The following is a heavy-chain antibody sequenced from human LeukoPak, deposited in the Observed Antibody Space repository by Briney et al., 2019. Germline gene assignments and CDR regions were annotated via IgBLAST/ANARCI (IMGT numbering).Heavy chain of an antibody. J-gene: IGHJ6*02. CDR1: GFTFSSYA. CDR2: IKQDGSEK. V-gene: IGHV3-7*05. CDR3: ARVLRFLEWLLPHYYYYGMDV. D-gene: IGHD3-3*01. Sequence: GGSLRLSCAASGFTFSSYAMSWVRQAPGKGLEWVADIKQDGSEKYYVDSVKGRFTISRDNAKNSLYLQMNSLRAEDTAVYYCARVLRFLEWLLPHYYYYGMDVWGQGTTVTVSS.